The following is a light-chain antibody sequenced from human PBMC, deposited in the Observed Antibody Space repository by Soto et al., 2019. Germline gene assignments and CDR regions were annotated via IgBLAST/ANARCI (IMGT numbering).Light chain of an antibody. CDR2: EVS. V-gene: IGLV2-14*01. J-gene: IGLJ2*01. CDR3: SSYTSSKSVV. Sequence: QSALTQPASVSGSPGQSITISCTGSSSDVGRYNYVSWYQQHPGKAPKLMTFEVSNRPSWVSIRFSGSKSGNTASLTISGLQAEDEADYYCSSYTSSKSVVFGGGTKLTVL. CDR1: SSDVGRYNY.